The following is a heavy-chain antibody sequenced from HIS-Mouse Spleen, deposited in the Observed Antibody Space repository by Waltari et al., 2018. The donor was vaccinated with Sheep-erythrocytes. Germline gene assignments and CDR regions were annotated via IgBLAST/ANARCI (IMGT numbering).Heavy chain of an antibody. Sequence: QLQLQESGPGLVKPSETLSLTCTVSGGSISSSSYYWGWIRQPPGKGLAWIGSIYYRGSTYSNPSLKSRVTISVDTSKNQFSLKLSSVTAADTAVYYCARVGTMIVVVIDAFDIWGQGTMVTVSS. CDR2: IYYRGST. D-gene: IGHD3-22*01. CDR1: GGSISSSSYY. J-gene: IGHJ3*02. CDR3: ARVGTMIVVVIDAFDI. V-gene: IGHV4-39*07.